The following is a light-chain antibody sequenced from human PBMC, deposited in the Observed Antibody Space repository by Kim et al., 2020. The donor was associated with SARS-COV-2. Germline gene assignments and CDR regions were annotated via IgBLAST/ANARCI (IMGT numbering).Light chain of an antibody. CDR2: GSS. Sequence: DIQMTQSPSSLSASVGDRVTITCRASQSISNSLNWYQQKPGKAPNLLIHGSSTLQSGVPSRSSAGGSGTDFTLTISGLQPEDFATYYCQQGYSTPQITFGPGTRLEIK. CDR1: QSISNS. J-gene: IGKJ5*01. V-gene: IGKV1-39*01. CDR3: QQGYSTPQIT.